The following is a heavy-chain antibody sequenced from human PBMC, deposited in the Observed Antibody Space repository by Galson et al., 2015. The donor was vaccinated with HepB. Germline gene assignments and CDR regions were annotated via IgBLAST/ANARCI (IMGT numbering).Heavy chain of an antibody. CDR2: ISYDGSNK. Sequence: SLRLSCAASGFTFSSYGMHWVRQAPGKGLEWVAVISYDGSNKYYADSVKGRFTISRDNSKNTLYLQMNSLRAEDTAVYYCAKGTLGELLYYYYGMDVWGQGTTVTVSS. CDR3: AKGTLGELLYYYYGMDV. V-gene: IGHV3-30*18. J-gene: IGHJ6*02. D-gene: IGHD3-10*01. CDR1: GFTFSSYG.